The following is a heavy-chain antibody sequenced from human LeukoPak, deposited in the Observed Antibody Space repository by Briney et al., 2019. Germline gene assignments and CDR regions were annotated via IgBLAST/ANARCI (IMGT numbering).Heavy chain of an antibody. V-gene: IGHV1-46*01. Sequence: ASVKVSCKASGYTFPSYFMHWVRQAPGQGLEWMGIINPTGGSTTYAQKLQGRVTMTTETSTRTAYMELRSLRSDDTAVYYCARGSSEYFDYWGQGTLVAVSS. J-gene: IGHJ4*02. CDR1: GYTFPSYF. CDR2: INPTGGST. CDR3: ARGSSEYFDY.